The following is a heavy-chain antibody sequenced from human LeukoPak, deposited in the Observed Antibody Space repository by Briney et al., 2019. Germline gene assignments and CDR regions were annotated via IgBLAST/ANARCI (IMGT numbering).Heavy chain of an antibody. Sequence: PGGSLRLSCAASGFTFSGYYMSWIRQAPGKGLEWVSYISSSGSTIYYADSVKGRFTISRDNAKNSLYLQMNSLRAEDTAVYYCARGNMVRGVTHYYYYGMDVWGQGTTVTVSS. V-gene: IGHV3-11*01. CDR2: ISSSGSTI. J-gene: IGHJ6*02. CDR3: ARGNMVRGVTHYYYYGMDV. D-gene: IGHD3-10*01. CDR1: GFTFSGYY.